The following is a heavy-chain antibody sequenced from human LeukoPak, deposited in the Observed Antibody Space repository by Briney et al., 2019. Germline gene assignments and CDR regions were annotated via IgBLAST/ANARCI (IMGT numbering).Heavy chain of an antibody. CDR2: INPSGGST. Sequence: GASVKVSCKASGYTFTGYYMHWVRQAPGQGLEWMGIINPSGGSTSYAQKFQGRVTMTRDTSTSTVYMELSSLRSEDTAVYYCARDAGDHGYCSSTSCYGFDYWGQGTLVTVSS. V-gene: IGHV1-46*01. J-gene: IGHJ4*02. CDR3: ARDAGDHGYCSSTSCYGFDY. CDR1: GYTFTGYY. D-gene: IGHD2-2*03.